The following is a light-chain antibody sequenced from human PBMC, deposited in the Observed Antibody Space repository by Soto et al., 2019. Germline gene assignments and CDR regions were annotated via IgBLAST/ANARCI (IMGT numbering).Light chain of an antibody. J-gene: IGLJ1*01. CDR2: DVS. V-gene: IGLV2-14*03. Sequence: QSALTQHASVSGSPGQSITISCTGTNSDVGGYNYVSWYQQHPGKAPKLLIYDVSSRPSGLSNRFSGSKSGNTASLIISGLQAEDEADYYCASYTHSITYVFGSGTKLTVL. CDR3: ASYTHSITYV. CDR1: NSDVGGYNY.